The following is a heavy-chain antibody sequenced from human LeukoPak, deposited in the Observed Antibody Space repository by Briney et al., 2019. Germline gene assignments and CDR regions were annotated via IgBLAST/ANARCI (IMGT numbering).Heavy chain of an antibody. CDR2: IIPIFGTA. D-gene: IGHD4-11*01. Sequence: KISCKASGGTFSSYAISWVRQAPGQGLEWMGGIIPIFGTANYAQKFQGRVTITADESTSTAYMELSSLRSEDTAVYYCARPLDYSRSHGMDVWGQGTTVTVPS. V-gene: IGHV1-69*01. CDR1: GGTFSSYA. CDR3: ARPLDYSRSHGMDV. J-gene: IGHJ6*02.